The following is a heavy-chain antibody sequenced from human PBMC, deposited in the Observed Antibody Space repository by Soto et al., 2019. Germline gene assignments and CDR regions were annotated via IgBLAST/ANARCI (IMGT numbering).Heavy chain of an antibody. Sequence: QLQLQESGPGLVKPSETLSLTCTVSGGSISSSTYYWGWIRQPPGKGLEWIGSIYYSGSTYYNPSLKSRVTISADTSKNQFSLKLSSVTAADTAVYYCARKDPVGIAARPSGWLDPWGQGILVTVSS. V-gene: IGHV4-39*01. CDR1: GGSISSSTYY. J-gene: IGHJ5*02. D-gene: IGHD6-6*01. CDR3: ARKDPVGIAARPSGWLDP. CDR2: IYYSGST.